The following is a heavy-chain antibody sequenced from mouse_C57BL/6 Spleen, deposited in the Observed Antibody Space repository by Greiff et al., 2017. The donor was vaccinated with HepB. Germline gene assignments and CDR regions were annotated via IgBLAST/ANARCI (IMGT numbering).Heavy chain of an antibody. CDR1: GYTFTDYY. J-gene: IGHJ4*01. V-gene: IGHV1-26*01. CDR2: INPNNGGT. Sequence: EVQLQQSGPELVKPGASVKIPCKASGYTFTDYYMNWVKQSHGKSLEWIGDINPNNGGTSYKQKFKGKATLTVDKSSSTAYMELRSLTSEDSAVYYCARGGNYAMDYWGQGTSVTVSS. CDR3: ARGGNYAMDY.